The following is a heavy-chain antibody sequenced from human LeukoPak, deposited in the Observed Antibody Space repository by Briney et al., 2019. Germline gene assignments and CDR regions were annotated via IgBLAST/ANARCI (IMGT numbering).Heavy chain of an antibody. J-gene: IGHJ6*03. CDR2: IYYIGST. CDR3: ARIEMATTQDYYYYTDV. D-gene: IGHD5-24*01. Sequence: PSETLSLTCTVSGDSITSYYWSWIRQPPGKGPEWIGYIYYIGSTNYNPSLNSRVTISIDTSKNQFSLKLRSVTAADTAVYYCARIEMATTQDYYYYTDVWGKGTTVTVSS. CDR1: GDSITSYY. V-gene: IGHV4-59*08.